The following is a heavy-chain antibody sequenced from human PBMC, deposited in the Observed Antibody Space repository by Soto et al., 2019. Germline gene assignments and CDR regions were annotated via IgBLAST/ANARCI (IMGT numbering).Heavy chain of an antibody. CDR3: AHARLSYCGGDCFTEYFQH. D-gene: IGHD2-21*02. Sequence: QITLKESGPTLVKPTQTLTLTCTFSGFSLSTSGVGVGWIRQPPGKALEWLALIYWDDDKRYSPSLKSRLTITKDTSKNQVVLTMTNMDPVNTATYSCAHARLSYCGGDCFTEYFQHWGQGTLVTVSS. V-gene: IGHV2-5*02. J-gene: IGHJ1*01. CDR2: IYWDDDK. CDR1: GFSLSTSGVG.